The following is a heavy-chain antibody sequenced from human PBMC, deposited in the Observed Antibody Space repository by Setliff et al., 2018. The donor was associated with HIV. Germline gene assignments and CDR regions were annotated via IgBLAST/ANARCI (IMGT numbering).Heavy chain of an antibody. CDR3: AKQGYSDSLYAFDV. CDR1: GYKFTGHH. Sequence: ASVKVSCKASGYKFTGHHIQWMRQAPGQGLEWMGRINPNTGSTNYLQEFQGRVTITRDTSMSTVYMALTGLTSDDTAVYYCAKQGYSDSLYAFDVWGQGTMVTVSS. D-gene: IGHD1-26*01. J-gene: IGHJ3*01. V-gene: IGHV1-2*06. CDR2: INPNTGST.